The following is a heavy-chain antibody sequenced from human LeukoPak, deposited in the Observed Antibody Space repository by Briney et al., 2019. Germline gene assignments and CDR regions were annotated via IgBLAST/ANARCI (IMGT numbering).Heavy chain of an antibody. V-gene: IGHV3-74*01. J-gene: IGHJ4*02. Sequence: GGSLRLSCAASGFTFSSYWMYWVRRAPGKGLVWVSRINNDGSSTSYADSVKGRFTISRDNAKNTLYLQMNSLRAEDTAVYYCARAGCSITNCYSFDYWGQGTLVTVSS. CDR3: ARAGCSITNCYSFDY. CDR1: GFTFSSYW. CDR2: INNDGSST. D-gene: IGHD2-2*01.